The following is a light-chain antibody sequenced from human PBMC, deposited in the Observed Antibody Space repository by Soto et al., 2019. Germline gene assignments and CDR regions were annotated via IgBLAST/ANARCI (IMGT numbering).Light chain of an antibody. CDR3: QQYGSSPMYT. Sequence: EIVLTQSPGTLSVSPGERATLPCRASQRVSSSNLAWYRQKPGQAPRLLIHGASNRAAGIPDRFSGSGSGTDFTLTISRLEPEDFAVYYCQQYGSSPMYTFGQGTKLEIK. CDR2: GAS. V-gene: IGKV3-20*01. J-gene: IGKJ2*01. CDR1: QRVSSSN.